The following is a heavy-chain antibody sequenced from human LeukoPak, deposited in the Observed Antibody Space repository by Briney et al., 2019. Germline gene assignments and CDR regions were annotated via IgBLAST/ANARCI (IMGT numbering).Heavy chain of an antibody. D-gene: IGHD5-24*01. J-gene: IGHJ4*02. CDR3: AREDNVEMATGY. V-gene: IGHV4-59*12. Sequence: PSETLSLTCTVSGGSISSYYWNWIRQPPGKGLEWIGYIYHSGSANYNPSLKSRVTISVDTSKNQFSLKLSSVTAADTAVYYCAREDNVEMATGYWGQGTLVTVSS. CDR1: GGSISSYY. CDR2: IYHSGSA.